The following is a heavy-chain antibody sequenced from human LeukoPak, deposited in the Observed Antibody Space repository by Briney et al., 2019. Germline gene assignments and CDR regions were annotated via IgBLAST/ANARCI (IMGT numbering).Heavy chain of an antibody. V-gene: IGHV4-34*01. CDR1: GGSFSGYY. D-gene: IGHD5-18*01. Sequence: SETLSLTCAVYGGSFSGYYWSWIRHPPGKGREWIGEINHSGSTNYNPSLKSRVTISVDTSKNQFSLKLSSVTAADTAVYYCARGRTAMVTGYYYGMDVWRQGTTVSVSS. CDR3: ARGRTAMVTGYYYGMDV. CDR2: INHSGST. J-gene: IGHJ6*02.